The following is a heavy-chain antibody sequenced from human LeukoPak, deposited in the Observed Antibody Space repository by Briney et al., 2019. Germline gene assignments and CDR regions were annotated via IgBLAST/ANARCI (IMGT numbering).Heavy chain of an antibody. CDR1: GFTFSSYG. J-gene: IGHJ4*02. CDR3: ARVLATWEWLPFF. D-gene: IGHD6-19*01. V-gene: IGHV3-21*01. Sequence: PGGSLRLSCAASGFTFSSYGMNWVRQAPGKGLEWVSSISSSSSYIYYADSVKGRFTISRDNAKNTLYLQMNSLRAEDTAVYYCARVLATWEWLPFFWGQGTLVTVSS. CDR2: ISSSSSYI.